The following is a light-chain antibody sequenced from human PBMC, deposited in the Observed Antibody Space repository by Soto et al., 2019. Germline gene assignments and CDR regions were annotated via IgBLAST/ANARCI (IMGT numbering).Light chain of an antibody. Sequence: DIQMTQSPSTLSASVGDRVIITCRASQSINNCLAWYQQKPGKAPKLLIYQASTLEIGVPSRFSGSGSGTEFTLTISSLQPDDFATYYCQQCDSYWTFGQGTKVEIK. J-gene: IGKJ1*01. CDR1: QSINNC. CDR3: QQCDSYWT. CDR2: QAS. V-gene: IGKV1-5*03.